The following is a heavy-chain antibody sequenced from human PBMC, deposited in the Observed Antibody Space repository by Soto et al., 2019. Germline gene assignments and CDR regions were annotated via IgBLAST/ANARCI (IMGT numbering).Heavy chain of an antibody. CDR1: GFTFRSYA. CDR3: ARSRSGAVADSFDF. V-gene: IGHV3-30*04. J-gene: IGHJ4*02. CDR2: ISRDGSNK. Sequence: GGSLRLSCAASGFTFRSYAIRWVRQAPGKGLEWVAVISRDGSNKYYVDSVKGRFTISRDNSKDTVYLQMNSLRDEDSAMFYCARSRSGAVADSFDFGGQGTLVTVSS. D-gene: IGHD3-10*01.